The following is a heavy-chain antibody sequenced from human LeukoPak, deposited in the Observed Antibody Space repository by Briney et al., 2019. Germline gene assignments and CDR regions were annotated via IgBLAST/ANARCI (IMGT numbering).Heavy chain of an antibody. CDR1: TSR. Sequence: ASVKVSCKATSRISWVRQAPGQGLEWMGWIGTYGGDTYYAQKFQGRITVTTDTSTSTVYVELRNLRSDDTAVYCRARDLWNFYDDSGYNRDFDSWGQGTLVTVSS. V-gene: IGHV1-18*01. CDR2: IGTYGGDT. CDR3: ARDLWNFYDDSGYNRDFDS. J-gene: IGHJ5*01. D-gene: IGHD3-22*01.